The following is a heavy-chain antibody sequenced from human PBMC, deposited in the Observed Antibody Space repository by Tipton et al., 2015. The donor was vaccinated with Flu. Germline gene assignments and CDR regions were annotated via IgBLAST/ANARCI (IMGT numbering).Heavy chain of an antibody. CDR3: ARAPTTAVAYI. CDR1: GASLSSSYSY. V-gene: IGHV4-61*02. Sequence: TLSLTCSVSGASLSSSYSYWSWVRQPAGKGLEWIGRIFTTGSTNYNPSLKSRVTISVDTSKNQFSLTLSSVTAADTAVYYCARAPTTAVAYIWGQGTLVTVSS. D-gene: IGHD6-19*01. CDR2: IFTTGST. J-gene: IGHJ4*02.